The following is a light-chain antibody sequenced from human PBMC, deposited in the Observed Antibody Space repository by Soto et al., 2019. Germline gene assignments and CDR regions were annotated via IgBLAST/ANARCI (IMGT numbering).Light chain of an antibody. CDR3: AAYTTSSTLV. V-gene: IGLV2-14*03. J-gene: IGLJ3*02. Sequence: QSAPTQPASVSGSPGQSITISCAGTSADVGAFDYVSWYQHHPGKVPKLMFYDVSDRPSGVSTRFSGSKSANMASLTISGLQPDDEADYYCAAYTTSSTLVFGGGTKLTVL. CDR2: DVS. CDR1: SADVGAFDY.